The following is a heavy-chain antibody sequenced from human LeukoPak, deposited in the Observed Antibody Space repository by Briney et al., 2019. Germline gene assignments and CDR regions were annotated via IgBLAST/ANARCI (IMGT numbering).Heavy chain of an antibody. CDR3: ARVGVVPADLDY. J-gene: IGHJ4*02. CDR1: GGSISSSSYY. V-gene: IGHV4-39*07. CDR2: IYYSGST. D-gene: IGHD2-2*01. Sequence: PSETLSLTCTVSGGSISSSSYYWGWIRQPPGKGLEWIGSIYYSGSTHYNPSLKSRVTISVDTSKNQFSLKLSSVTAADTAVYYCARVGVVPADLDYWGQGTLVTVSS.